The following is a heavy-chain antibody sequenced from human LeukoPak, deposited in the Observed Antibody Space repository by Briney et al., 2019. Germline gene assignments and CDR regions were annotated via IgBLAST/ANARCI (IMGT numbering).Heavy chain of an antibody. Sequence: GRSLRLFCAASGFTFRSYGVHWVRQAPGKGLEWVALISYDGSNKYYADSVKGRFTISRDKSNNTAFLQMNSLRAEDTAVYYCATGRVATILYWGQGILVTVSS. J-gene: IGHJ4*02. D-gene: IGHD5-12*01. CDR2: ISYDGSNK. CDR3: ATGRVATILY. V-gene: IGHV3-30*03. CDR1: GFTFRSYG.